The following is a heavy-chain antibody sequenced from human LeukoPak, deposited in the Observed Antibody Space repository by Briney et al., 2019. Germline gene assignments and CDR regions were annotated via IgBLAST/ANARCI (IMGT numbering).Heavy chain of an antibody. CDR2: IAYDGSNK. CDR1: GFTFSSYG. V-gene: IGHV3-30*03. J-gene: IGHJ4*02. Sequence: PGGSLRLSCAASGFTFSSYGMHWVRQAPGKGLEWVAVIAYDGSNKYYADSVKGRFTISRDNSKNTLYLQMNSLRAEDTAVYYCARPPPLYSSSSAFDYWGQGTLVTVSS. CDR3: ARPPPLYSSSSAFDY. D-gene: IGHD6-6*01.